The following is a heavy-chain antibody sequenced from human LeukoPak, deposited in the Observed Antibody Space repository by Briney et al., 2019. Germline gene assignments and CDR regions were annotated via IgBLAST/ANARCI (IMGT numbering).Heavy chain of an antibody. D-gene: IGHD3-9*01. Sequence: ASVKVSCKASGYTFTSYYMHWVRQAPGQGLEWMGIINPSGGSTSYAQKFQGRVTMTRDTSISTAYMELSRLRSDDTAVYYCARGKRSGLLRYFDWLPEILDYWGQGTLVSVSS. CDR2: INPSGGST. V-gene: IGHV1-46*01. CDR1: GYTFTSYY. J-gene: IGHJ4*02. CDR3: ARGKRSGLLRYFDWLPEILDY.